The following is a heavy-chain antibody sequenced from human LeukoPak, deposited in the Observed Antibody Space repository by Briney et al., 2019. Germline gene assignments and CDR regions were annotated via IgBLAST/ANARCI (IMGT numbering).Heavy chain of an antibody. J-gene: IGHJ3*02. CDR1: GGSISSYY. V-gene: IGHV4-59*01. Sequence: PSETLSLTCTVSGGSISSYYWSWIRQPPGKGLEWIGYIYYSGSTNYNPSLKSRVTISVDTSKNQFSLKLSSMTAADTAVYYCARCPRAAFDIWGQGTMVTVSS. CDR2: IYYSGST. CDR3: ARCPRAAFDI.